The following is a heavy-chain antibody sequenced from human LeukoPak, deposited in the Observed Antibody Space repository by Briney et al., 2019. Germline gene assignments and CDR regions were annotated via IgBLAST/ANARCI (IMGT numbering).Heavy chain of an antibody. J-gene: IGHJ5*02. Sequence: SQTLSLTCAISGDSVSSNSAACNWFRQSPSSGLEWLGRTYYRSKWFNDYAVSVKSRITINPDTSKNQFSLQLNSVTPEDTAVYYCARISYYDVGPWGQGTLVTVSS. CDR1: GDSVSSNSAA. CDR3: ARISYYDVGP. D-gene: IGHD3-22*01. V-gene: IGHV6-1*01. CDR2: TYYRSKWFN.